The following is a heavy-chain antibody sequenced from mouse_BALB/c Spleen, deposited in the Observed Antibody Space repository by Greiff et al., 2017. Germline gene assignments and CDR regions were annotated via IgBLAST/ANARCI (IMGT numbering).Heavy chain of an antibody. J-gene: IGHJ4*01. D-gene: IGHD1-1*02. CDR1: GFSLTGYG. Sequence: VQRVESGPGLVAPSQSLSITCTVSGFSLTGYGVNWVRQPPGKGLEWLGMIWGDGSTDYNSALKSRLSISKDNSKSQVFLKMNSLQTDDTARYYCAREGGRLYYYAMDYWGQGTSVTVSS. CDR2: IWGDGST. CDR3: AREGGRLYYYAMDY. V-gene: IGHV2-6-7*01.